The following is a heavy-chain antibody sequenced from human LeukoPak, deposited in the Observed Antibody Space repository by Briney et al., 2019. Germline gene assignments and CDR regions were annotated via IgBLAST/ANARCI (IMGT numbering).Heavy chain of an antibody. Sequence: SETLSLTCTVSGGSISSYYWSWIRQPPGKGLEWIGYIYYSGSTNYSPSLKSRVTISVDTSKNQFSLKLSSVTAADTAVYYCARRSTYDADSGYYYYFDFWGQGTLVTVSS. CDR1: GGSISSYY. J-gene: IGHJ4*02. CDR3: ARRSTYDADSGYYYYFDF. D-gene: IGHD3-22*01. CDR2: IYYSGST. V-gene: IGHV4-59*08.